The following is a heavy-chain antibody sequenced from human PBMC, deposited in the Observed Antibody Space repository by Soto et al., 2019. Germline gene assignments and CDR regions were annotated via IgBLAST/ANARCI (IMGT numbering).Heavy chain of an antibody. J-gene: IGHJ5*02. CDR3: ARDRYYYDSSGYHWFDP. V-gene: IGHV4-34*01. CDR2: INHSGST. D-gene: IGHD3-22*01. CDR1: GGSFSGYY. Sequence: SETLSLTCAVYGGSFSGYYWSWIRQPPGKGLEWIGEINHSGSTNYNPSLKSRVTISVDTSKNQFSLKLSSVTAADTAVYYCARDRYYYDSSGYHWFDPWGQGTLVTVSS.